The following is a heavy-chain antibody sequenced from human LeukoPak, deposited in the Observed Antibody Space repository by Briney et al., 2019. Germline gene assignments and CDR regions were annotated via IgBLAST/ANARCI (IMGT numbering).Heavy chain of an antibody. D-gene: IGHD1-1*01. CDR3: AKQLLDY. J-gene: IGHJ4*02. V-gene: IGHV3-53*01. CDR2: IYSGVST. Sequence: GGSLRLSCAASGFIVSSNYVSWVRQAPGKGLEWVSIIYSGVSTYYADSVKGRFTISRGNSKNTLYLQMNSLRAEDTAVYYCAKQLLDYWGQGTLVTVSS. CDR1: GFIVSSNY.